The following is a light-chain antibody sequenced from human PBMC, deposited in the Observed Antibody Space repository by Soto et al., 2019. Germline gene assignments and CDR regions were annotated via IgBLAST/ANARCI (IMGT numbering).Light chain of an antibody. J-gene: IGKJ4*01. V-gene: IGKV1-13*02. CDR2: DAS. Sequence: AIQLTQSPSSLSASVGDRVTITCRASQGISSALAWYQQKPGKAPKLLIYDASSLESGVPSRLSVSASGTVFSFTNSSLQPEDFATDYCKQCLSYPPFGGGTKVEIK. CDR3: KQCLSYPP. CDR1: QGISSA.